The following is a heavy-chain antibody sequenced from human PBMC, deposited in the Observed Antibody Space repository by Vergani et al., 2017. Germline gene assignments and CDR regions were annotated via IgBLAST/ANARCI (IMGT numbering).Heavy chain of an antibody. J-gene: IGHJ4*02. CDR2: IYHSGGA. CDR1: GGSITSRSYY. D-gene: IGHD3-9*01. V-gene: IGHV4-39*01. CDR3: ARTESFILRYFHWAL. Sequence: QLHLQESGPGLVKPSETLSLTCTVSGGSITSRSYYWGWIRQPPGKGLEWIGNIYHSGGAYYNPSLKGRVTISVDTSKNQFSLEVTSVTAADTAIYFCARTESFILRYFHWALWGQGPLVTVSS.